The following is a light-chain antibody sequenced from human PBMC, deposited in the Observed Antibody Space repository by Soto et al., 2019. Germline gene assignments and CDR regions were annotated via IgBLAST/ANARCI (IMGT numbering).Light chain of an antibody. Sequence: DIQMTQSPSSLSASVGDRVTITCRASQAISNSLAWYQQKPGKVPKVLIYAASTLQSGVPSRFSGSGSGTDFTLTITSLQPEAVATYFCQKYHSAPFTFGPGTKLDIK. CDR1: QAISNS. J-gene: IGKJ3*01. CDR3: QKYHSAPFT. CDR2: AAS. V-gene: IGKV1-27*01.